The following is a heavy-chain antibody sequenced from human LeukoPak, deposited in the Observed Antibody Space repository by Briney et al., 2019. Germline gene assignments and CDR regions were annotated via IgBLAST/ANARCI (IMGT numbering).Heavy chain of an antibody. CDR2: IYYNGNT. J-gene: IGHJ4*02. CDR1: GGSISSRTYS. V-gene: IGHV4-39*01. CDR3: ARLDIASRPAMNIDY. D-gene: IGHD5-12*01. Sequence: SETLSLTCTVSGGSISSRTYSWGWIRQPPGKGLEWIGSIYYNGNTYHNPSLKSRVTISVDTSKNQFSLMLSSVTAADTAVYYCARLDIASRPAMNIDYWGQGTLVTVSA.